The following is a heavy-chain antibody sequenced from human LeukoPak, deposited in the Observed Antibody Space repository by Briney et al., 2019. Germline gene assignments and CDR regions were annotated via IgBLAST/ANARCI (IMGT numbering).Heavy chain of an antibody. CDR3: ARDPYDILTGYLDY. CDR1: GFTFSTYA. J-gene: IGHJ4*02. CDR2: ISATGSTT. Sequence: GGSLRLSCAASGFTFSTYATTWVRQAPGKGLESVSLISATGSTTYYAESVRGRFTISRDNAKNSLYLQMNRLRAEDTAVYYCARDPYDILTGYLDYWGQGTLVTVSS. D-gene: IGHD3-9*01. V-gene: IGHV3-23*01.